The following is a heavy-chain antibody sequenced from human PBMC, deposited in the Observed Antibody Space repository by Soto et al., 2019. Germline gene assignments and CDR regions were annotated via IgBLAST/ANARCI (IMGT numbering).Heavy chain of an antibody. D-gene: IGHD3-22*01. CDR2: MSSSHRTT. CDR1: GFTFRSYE. CDR3: SRDLFPMIVVVEPWFDP. J-gene: IGHJ5*02. Sequence: GGSLSLSCAVSGFTFRSYEMMGARQATGKGREWVSYMSSSHRTTYYANSANGRSTTSRDSAKNSLYLQMNSPRAETTAVYYCSRDLFPMIVVVEPWFDPWGQGTLVTVSS. V-gene: IGHV3-48*03.